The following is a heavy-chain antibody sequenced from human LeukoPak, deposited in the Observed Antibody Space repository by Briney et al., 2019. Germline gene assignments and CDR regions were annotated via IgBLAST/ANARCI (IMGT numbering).Heavy chain of an antibody. D-gene: IGHD7-27*01. CDR2: IYTSGST. V-gene: IGHV4-61*02. CDR3: ARFSPRAMGNYLDF. Sequence: SETLSLTCTVSGGSISSGSYYWSWIRQPAGKELEWIGRIYTSGSTNYNPSLKSRVTISVDTSKNQFSLNLSSVTAADTAVYYCARFSPRAMGNYLDFWGQGTLVTVSS. CDR1: GGSISSGSYY. J-gene: IGHJ4*02.